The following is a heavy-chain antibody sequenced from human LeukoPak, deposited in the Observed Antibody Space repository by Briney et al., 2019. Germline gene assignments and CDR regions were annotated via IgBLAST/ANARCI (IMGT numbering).Heavy chain of an antibody. V-gene: IGHV4-39*07. D-gene: IGHD2-2*01. Sequence: SETLSLTCTVSSGSISTSNYYWGWVRQPPGKALEWIGNIFYSGSTYYSPSLKSRVTISLDTSRNQFSLKLNSVTAADTAVYYCARVDCTNTCYLGVDWFDPWGQGTLVTVST. J-gene: IGHJ5*02. CDR3: ARVDCTNTCYLGVDWFDP. CDR2: IFYSGST. CDR1: SGSISTSNYY.